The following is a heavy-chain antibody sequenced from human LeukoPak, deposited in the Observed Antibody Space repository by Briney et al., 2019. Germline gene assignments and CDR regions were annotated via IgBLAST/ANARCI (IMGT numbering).Heavy chain of an antibody. Sequence: SETLSLTCTVSGGSISSYFWYWIRQPPGKGLELIGYIHSSGSTNYNPSLKTRVTISVDTSKNQFSLNLSSVTAADTAVYYCARPAYCGANCYYYFDYWGQGTLVTVSS. CDR1: GGSISSYF. D-gene: IGHD2-21*02. CDR3: ARPAYCGANCYYYFDY. V-gene: IGHV4-59*01. J-gene: IGHJ4*02. CDR2: IHSSGST.